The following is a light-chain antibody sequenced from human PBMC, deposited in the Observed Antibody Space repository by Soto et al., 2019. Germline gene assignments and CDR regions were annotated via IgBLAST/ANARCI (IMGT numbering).Light chain of an antibody. V-gene: IGLV1-44*01. Sequence: QLVLTQPPSASGTPGQGVAIPCSGSNSNIGSNAVNWYQQLPGTAPKRLISGNNQRPSGVPDRFSGSKSGTSAFLAISGLQSEDEADYYCAAWDDSLKGVVFGGGTKLTVL. CDR2: GNN. J-gene: IGLJ2*01. CDR3: AAWDDSLKGVV. CDR1: NSNIGSNA.